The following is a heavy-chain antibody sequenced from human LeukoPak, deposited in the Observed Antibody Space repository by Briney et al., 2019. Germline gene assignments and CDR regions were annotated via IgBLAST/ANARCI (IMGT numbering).Heavy chain of an antibody. CDR2: IYQNGNT. CDR3: ARGPNYGGNSKDFDY. Sequence: SQTLSLTCAVSGGSISSGGYSWSWIRQPPGKGLEWIGYIYQNGNTYYNPSLKSRVTISVDRSKNQFSLNLSSVTAADTAVYYCARGPNYGGNSKDFDYWGQGTLVTVSS. V-gene: IGHV4-30-2*01. J-gene: IGHJ4*02. D-gene: IGHD4-23*01. CDR1: GGSISSGGYS.